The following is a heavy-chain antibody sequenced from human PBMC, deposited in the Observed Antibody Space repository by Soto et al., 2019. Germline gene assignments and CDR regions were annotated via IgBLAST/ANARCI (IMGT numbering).Heavy chain of an antibody. Sequence: QVQLVQSGAEVKKPGASVRVSCKTSGYTFINYGITWVRQAPGQGIEWMGWLSAYNGDTSSSEKLQDRFTMTTHTSTNKVYMDLRSLTSDDTAVYYCARWSAIVGGAEALDVWGQGTMVIVSS. D-gene: IGHD1-26*01. CDR2: LSAYNGDT. V-gene: IGHV1-18*01. CDR3: ARWSAIVGGAEALDV. CDR1: GYTFINYG. J-gene: IGHJ3*01.